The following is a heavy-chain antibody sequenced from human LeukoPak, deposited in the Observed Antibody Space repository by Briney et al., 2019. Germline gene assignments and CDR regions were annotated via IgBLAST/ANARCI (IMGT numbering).Heavy chain of an antibody. CDR2: IGTAGDT. J-gene: IGHJ4*02. Sequence: PGGSLRLSCAASGFTFSSADMHWVLQSTGKGLEWVSGIGTAGDTYYPVSVKGRFTISRENAKNSLYLQMNNLRAEDTAVYYCATAPPGGNVVLDSWGQGTLVTVSS. D-gene: IGHD6-6*01. CDR1: GFTFSSAD. V-gene: IGHV3-13*01. CDR3: ATAPPGGNVVLDS.